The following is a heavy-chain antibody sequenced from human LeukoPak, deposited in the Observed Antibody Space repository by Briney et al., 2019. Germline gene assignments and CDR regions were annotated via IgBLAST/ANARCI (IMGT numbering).Heavy chain of an antibody. Sequence: SETLSLTCAVYGGSFSGYYWSWIRQPPGKGLEWIGEINHSGSTNYNPSLKSRVTISVDTSKNQFSLKLSSVTAADTAVYYCARVRQWLVYYYYYGMDVWGQGTTVTVSS. CDR3: ARVRQWLVYYYYYGMDV. CDR1: GGSFSGYY. J-gene: IGHJ6*02. V-gene: IGHV4-34*01. CDR2: INHSGST. D-gene: IGHD6-19*01.